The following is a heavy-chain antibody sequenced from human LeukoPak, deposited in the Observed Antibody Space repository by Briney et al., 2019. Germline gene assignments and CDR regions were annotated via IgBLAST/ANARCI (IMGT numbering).Heavy chain of an antibody. CDR1: GGTFSSYA. J-gene: IGHJ6*02. CDR2: IIPIFGSA. Sequence: SVKVSCKASGGTFSSYAISWVRQAPGQGLEWMGGIIPIFGSANYAQKFQGRVTITADESTSTAYMELSSLRSEDTAVYYCARDQCSSTSCSPGYYYGMDVWGQGTTVTVSS. V-gene: IGHV1-69*13. CDR3: ARDQCSSTSCSPGYYYGMDV. D-gene: IGHD2-2*01.